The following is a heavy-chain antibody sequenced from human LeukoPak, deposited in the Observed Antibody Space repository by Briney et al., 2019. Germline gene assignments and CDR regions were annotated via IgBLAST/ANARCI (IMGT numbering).Heavy chain of an antibody. CDR3: AKDRSPYTVTYPGFDY. J-gene: IGHJ4*02. CDR1: GFTFSSYG. V-gene: IGHV3-30*18. CDR2: ISYDGSSK. D-gene: IGHD1-26*01. Sequence: PGGSLRLSCAASGFTFSSYGMHWVRQAPGKGLEWVALISYDGSSKCLADSVKGRFTISRDNSKNSLYLQMNSLRPEDTAVYYCAKDRSPYTVTYPGFDYWGQGTLVTVSS.